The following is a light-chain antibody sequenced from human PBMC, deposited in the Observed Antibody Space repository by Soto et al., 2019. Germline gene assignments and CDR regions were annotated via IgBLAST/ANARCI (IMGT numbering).Light chain of an antibody. Sequence: DIQITQSPSTLSASVGDRVTITCRASQSISSWLAWYQQKPGKAPKLLIYDASSLESGVPSRFSGSGSGTDFTLTISRLEPEDFAVYYCQQYGSALTWTFGQGTKV. CDR1: QSISSW. J-gene: IGKJ1*01. V-gene: IGKV1-5*01. CDR3: QQYGSALTWT. CDR2: DAS.